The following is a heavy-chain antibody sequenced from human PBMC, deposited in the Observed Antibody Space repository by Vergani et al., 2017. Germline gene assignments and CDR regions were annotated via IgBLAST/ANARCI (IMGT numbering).Heavy chain of an antibody. CDR2: IIPNLGIA. Sequence: QVQLVQSGAEVKKPGSSVKLSCKASGVTFSSYTISWVRQAPGQGLEWMGRIIPNLGIANYAQKFQGRVTITADKSTSTAYMELSSLRSEDTAVYYCASAGPSGGWFDPWGQGTLVTVSS. CDR1: GVTFSSYT. D-gene: IGHD1-26*01. J-gene: IGHJ5*02. V-gene: IGHV1-69*02. CDR3: ASAGPSGGWFDP.